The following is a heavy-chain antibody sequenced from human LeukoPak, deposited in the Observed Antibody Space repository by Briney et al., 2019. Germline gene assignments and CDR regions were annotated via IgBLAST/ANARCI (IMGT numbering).Heavy chain of an antibody. CDR2: INQGGGDT. Sequence: QSGGSLRLSCAASGFTFRTCWMSWVRQAPGKGLEWVAGINQGGGDTYYVESVKGRFTISRDNAMNSFFLQMNNLRVEDTAVYYCARLLGDRTIYDYWGQGTLVTVSS. J-gene: IGHJ4*02. D-gene: IGHD2-21*01. CDR3: ARLLGDRTIYDY. V-gene: IGHV3-7*01. CDR1: GFTFRTCW.